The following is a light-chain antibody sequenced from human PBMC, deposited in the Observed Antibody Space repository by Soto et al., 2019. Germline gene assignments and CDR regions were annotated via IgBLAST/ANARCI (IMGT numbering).Light chain of an antibody. CDR2: DAS. V-gene: IGKV1-13*02. CDR1: QGIRSG. Sequence: AIQLTKSPSSLSASVGDRVTITCRASQGIRSGLVWYQQIPGKAPKLLIYDASSLESGVPSRFSGSGSGTDFTLTISSLQPEDFATYYCQQFNSYPLTFGGGTRVEIK. J-gene: IGKJ4*01. CDR3: QQFNSYPLT.